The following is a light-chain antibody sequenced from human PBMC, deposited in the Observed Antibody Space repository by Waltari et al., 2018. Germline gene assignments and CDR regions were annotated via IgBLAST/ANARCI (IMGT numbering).Light chain of an antibody. CDR3: SSYTSSSTPLV. V-gene: IGLV2-14*03. Sequence: QSALPQPASVSGSPGQSITISCTGTSSDVGAYNYVSRYQQHPGQAPKLMIYDVTSRPSGVSNRFSGSKSGNTASLTISGLQAEDEADYYCSSYTSSSTPLVFGGGTKLTVL. J-gene: IGLJ2*01. CDR2: DVT. CDR1: SSDVGAYNY.